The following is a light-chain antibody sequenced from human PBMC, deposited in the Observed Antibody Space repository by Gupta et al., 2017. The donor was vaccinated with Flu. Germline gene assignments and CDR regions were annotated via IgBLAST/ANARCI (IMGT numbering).Light chain of an antibody. J-gene: IGKJ1*01. CDR2: GAT. V-gene: IGKV1-39*01. Sequence: PSSLFASIRDRVIITCRTSLAISKYLNWYHHKPGVAPKLLIHGATHLQSGVPSRFRGRGSGTEFTLTITTLQPEDSGTYFCQQSHYMPWAFGQGTRVDFK. CDR1: LAISKY. CDR3: QQSHYMPWA.